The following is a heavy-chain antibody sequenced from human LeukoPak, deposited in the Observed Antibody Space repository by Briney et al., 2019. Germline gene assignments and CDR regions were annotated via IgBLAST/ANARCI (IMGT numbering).Heavy chain of an antibody. J-gene: IGHJ4*02. CDR2: ISSSSSTI. CDR1: GFTFSSYS. CDR3: ARDRSSSSLGGFDY. D-gene: IGHD6-6*01. Sequence: PGGSLRLSCAASGFTFSSYSMNWVRQAPGKGLEWVSYISSSSSTIYYADSVKGRFTISRDNAKNSLYLQMNSLRAEDTAVYYCARDRSSSSLGGFDYWGQGTLVTVSS. V-gene: IGHV3-48*01.